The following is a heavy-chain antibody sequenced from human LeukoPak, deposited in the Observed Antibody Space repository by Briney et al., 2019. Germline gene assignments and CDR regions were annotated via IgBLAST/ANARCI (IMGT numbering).Heavy chain of an antibody. Sequence: GGSLRLSCAASGFTFSNYNMNWVRQAPGRGLEWVSEVSTSGESTYCADSVKGRFTISRDNAKKSLYLQMNSLRVEDTAVYYCAVRFDYWGQGILVTVSS. D-gene: IGHD3-16*02. CDR2: VSTSGEST. CDR3: AVRFDY. J-gene: IGHJ4*02. V-gene: IGHV3-48*04. CDR1: GFTFSNYN.